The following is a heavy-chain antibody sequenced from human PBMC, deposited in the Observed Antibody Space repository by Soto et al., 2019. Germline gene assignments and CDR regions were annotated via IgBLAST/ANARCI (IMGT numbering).Heavy chain of an antibody. J-gene: IGHJ4*02. CDR2: IYNNGRT. Sequence: SETLSLTCTVAGGSISSSSWSWIRQPPGRGLEWIGYIYNNGRTDYNPSLKSRVTISVDTSKNHFSLKLSSVTPADTAVYYCARARFCTSTSCYHYFDFWGQGTLVTVS. V-gene: IGHV4-59*01. D-gene: IGHD2-2*01. CDR1: GGSISSSS. CDR3: ARARFCTSTSCYHYFDF.